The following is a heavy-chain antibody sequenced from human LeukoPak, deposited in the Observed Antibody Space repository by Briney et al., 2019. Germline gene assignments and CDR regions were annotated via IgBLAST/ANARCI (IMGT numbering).Heavy chain of an antibody. CDR2: IYSSGST. Sequence: SETLSLTCTVSGGSINSYYWSWIREPPGKGLEWIGYIYSSGSTKYNPSLQSRVSISVDTSKNQFSLELSSVTAEDTAVYYCARLDYYDNWGQGTLVTVSS. CDR3: ARLDYYDN. J-gene: IGHJ1*01. V-gene: IGHV4-59*08. D-gene: IGHD3-22*01. CDR1: GGSINSYY.